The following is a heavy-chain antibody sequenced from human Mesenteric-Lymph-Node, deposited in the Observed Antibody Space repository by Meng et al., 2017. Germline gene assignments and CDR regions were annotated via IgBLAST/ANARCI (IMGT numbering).Heavy chain of an antibody. CDR3: ARVDSSGYFLDY. D-gene: IGHD3-22*01. CDR1: GGSISSGGHS. CDR2: IYYSGST. V-gene: IGHV4-31*03. J-gene: IGHJ4*01. Sequence: VQLQESGPGLVKPPQTLSFTCTVSGGSISSGGHSWSWIRQHPGKGLEWIAYIYYSGSTYYNPSLKSRVILSVDTSKNQFSLKLSSVTAADTAVYYCARVDSSGYFLDYWGQGTLVTVSS.